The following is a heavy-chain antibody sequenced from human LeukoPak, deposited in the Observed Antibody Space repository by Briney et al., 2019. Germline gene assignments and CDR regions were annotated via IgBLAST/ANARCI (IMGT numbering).Heavy chain of an antibody. CDR3: ASGYDWGAY. Sequence: ASVKVSCKASGYIFTDHYMHWVRQAPGQGLEWMGWINPNSGDTDYAQKFQGRVTMTRDTSISTAYIELTSLRSDDTAVYFCASGYDWGAYWGQGTLVTVSS. V-gene: IGHV1-2*02. D-gene: IGHD5-12*01. J-gene: IGHJ4*02. CDR2: INPNSGDT. CDR1: GYIFTDHY.